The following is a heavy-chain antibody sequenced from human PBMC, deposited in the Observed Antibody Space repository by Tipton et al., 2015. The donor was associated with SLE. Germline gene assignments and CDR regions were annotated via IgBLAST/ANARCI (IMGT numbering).Heavy chain of an antibody. V-gene: IGHV5-51*03. J-gene: IGHJ4*02. CDR3: AISSGSYYGEFDY. Sequence: QLVQSGAEVKKPGESLKISCKDSGYSFTTYWIGWVRQMPGKGLEWMGIIHPGDSDTRYSPSFQGQVTISADKSISTAYLQWSSLRASDTAMYYCAISSGSYYGEFDYWGQGTLVTVSS. D-gene: IGHD1-26*01. CDR1: GYSFTTYW. CDR2: IHPGDSDT.